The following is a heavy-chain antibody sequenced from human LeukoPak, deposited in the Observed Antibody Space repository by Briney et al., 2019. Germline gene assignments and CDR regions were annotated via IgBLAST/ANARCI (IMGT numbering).Heavy chain of an antibody. J-gene: IGHJ4*02. D-gene: IGHD3-22*01. CDR2: INQDGGEK. CDR1: GFTFSSYW. Sequence: GGSLRLSCAASGFTFSSYWMSWVRQAPGKGLEWVANINQDGGEKYYVDSVKGRFTISRDNAKNSLYLQMNSLRAEDTAVYYCARDEIGVRYYYDSSGYYYYWGQGTLVTVSS. V-gene: IGHV3-7*01. CDR3: ARDEIGVRYYYDSSGYYYY.